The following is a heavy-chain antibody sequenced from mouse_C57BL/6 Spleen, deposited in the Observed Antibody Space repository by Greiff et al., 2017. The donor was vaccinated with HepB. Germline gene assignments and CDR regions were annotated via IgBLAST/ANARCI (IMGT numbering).Heavy chain of an antibody. V-gene: IGHV1-61*01. J-gene: IGHJ4*01. D-gene: IGHD1-1*01. CDR3: ARSHYCSSYHAMDY. CDR2: IYPSDSET. Sequence: QVQLQQPGAELVRPGSSVKLSCKASGYTFTSYWMDWVKQRPGQGLEWIGNIYPSDSETHYNQKFKDKATLTVDKSSSTAYMQLSTLTSEDSAVYYCARSHYCSSYHAMDYWGQGTSVTVSS. CDR1: GYTFTSYW.